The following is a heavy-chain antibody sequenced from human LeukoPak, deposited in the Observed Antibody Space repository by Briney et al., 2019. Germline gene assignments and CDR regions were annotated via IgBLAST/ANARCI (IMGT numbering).Heavy chain of an antibody. CDR3: ARHEGSGFYYRYFDL. CDR2: VYYSGST. CDR1: GGSISNSGFY. J-gene: IGHJ2*01. V-gene: IGHV4-39*01. D-gene: IGHD3-22*01. Sequence: SETLSLTCTVSGGSISNSGFYWGWIRQPPGKGLEWIGNVYYSGSTYYNPSLKSRVTISVDTSKNQFSLKLSSVTAADTAVYYCARHEGSGFYYRYFDLWGRGTLVTVSS.